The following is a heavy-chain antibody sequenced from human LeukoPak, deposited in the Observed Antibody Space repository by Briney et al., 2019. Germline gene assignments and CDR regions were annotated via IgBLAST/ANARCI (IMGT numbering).Heavy chain of an antibody. J-gene: IGHJ6*03. Sequence: WGSLRLSCAASGFTFTNNFMSWVRQVPGKGLEWVSFISTSSSYIYYADSVKGRFTISRDNAKKSLYLQMNSLRAEDTAVYYCARVPWIQKGYYMDVWGKGATVTVSS. CDR3: ARVPWIQKGYYMDV. V-gene: IGHV3-21*01. CDR1: GFTFTNNF. D-gene: IGHD5-18*01. CDR2: ISTSSSYI.